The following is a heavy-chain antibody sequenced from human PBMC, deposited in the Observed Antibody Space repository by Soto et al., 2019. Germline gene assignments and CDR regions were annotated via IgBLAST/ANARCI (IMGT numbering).Heavy chain of an antibody. Sequence: ASVKVSCKASGYTFTSYGISWVRQAPGQGLEWMGWLSAYNGNTNYAQKLQGRVTMTTDTSTSTAYMELRSLRSDGTAVYYCARERYDILTGYYWPTDYYYYYGMDVWGQGTTVTVSS. J-gene: IGHJ6*02. D-gene: IGHD3-9*01. V-gene: IGHV1-18*01. CDR1: GYTFTSYG. CDR3: ARERYDILTGYYWPTDYYYYYGMDV. CDR2: LSAYNGNT.